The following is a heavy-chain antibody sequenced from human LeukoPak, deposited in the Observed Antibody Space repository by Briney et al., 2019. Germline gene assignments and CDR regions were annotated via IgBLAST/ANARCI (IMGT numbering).Heavy chain of an antibody. Sequence: ASVKVSCKASGYTFTSYDINWVRQATGQGLEWMGWMNPNSGNTGYAQKFQGRVTMTRNTSISTAYMELSSLRSEDTAVYYCARGLRSITIFGVAPHYMDVWGKGTTVTVSS. CDR1: GYTFTSYD. CDR3: ARGLRSITIFGVAPHYMDV. D-gene: IGHD3-3*01. V-gene: IGHV1-8*01. CDR2: MNPNSGNT. J-gene: IGHJ6*03.